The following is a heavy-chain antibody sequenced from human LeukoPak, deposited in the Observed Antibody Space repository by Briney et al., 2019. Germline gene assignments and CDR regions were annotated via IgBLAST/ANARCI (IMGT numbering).Heavy chain of an antibody. V-gene: IGHV3-7*03. CDR1: GFTYSNNW. J-gene: IGHJ4*02. CDR2: IKSDGREK. CDR3: ARDPYLGDGDY. Sequence: SLRRCCEASGFTYSNNWMTWVRQDPGKGLEWVANIKSDGREKYYVDSVKGRFTISRDNAKNSLYLQMNSLRGDDTAVYYCARDPYLGDGDYWGQGTLVTVSS. D-gene: IGHD4-17*01.